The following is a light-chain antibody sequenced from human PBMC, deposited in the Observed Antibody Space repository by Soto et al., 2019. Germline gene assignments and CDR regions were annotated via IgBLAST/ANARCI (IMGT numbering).Light chain of an antibody. V-gene: IGKV3-20*01. CDR3: QQYGNSPIT. CDR1: QSVSSNY. Sequence: EIVLTQSPGTLSLSPGERATLSCRASQSVSSNYLAWYQQKPGQAPRLLIYGASSRATGIPDRSSGSGSGTDFTLTISRLEPEDFAVYYCQQYGNSPITFGQGTRLEIK. J-gene: IGKJ5*01. CDR2: GAS.